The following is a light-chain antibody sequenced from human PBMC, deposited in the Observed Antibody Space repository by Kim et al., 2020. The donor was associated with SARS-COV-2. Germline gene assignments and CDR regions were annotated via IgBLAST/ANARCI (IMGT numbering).Light chain of an antibody. Sequence: EIVLTQSPGTLSLSPGERATLSCRASQIVRSNYLAWYQQKPGQAPRLLIYGASSRATGIPDRFSGSGSGTDFTLTISRLEPEDCAMYYCQQHGSSPITFGQGTRLEIK. J-gene: IGKJ5*01. CDR3: QQHGSSPIT. V-gene: IGKV3-20*01. CDR2: GAS. CDR1: QIVRSNY.